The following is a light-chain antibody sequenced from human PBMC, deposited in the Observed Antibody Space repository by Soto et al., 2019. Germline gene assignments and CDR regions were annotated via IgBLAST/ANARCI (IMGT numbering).Light chain of an antibody. CDR1: QSVSSNY. CDR2: DAS. Sequence: EIVLTQSPGTLSLSPGERATLSCRASQSVSSNYLAWYQQKPGQAPRLLIYDASSRATGIPDRFSGSGSGTDFTLTISRREPEDFAVYYCQQYASSPITFGQGTKV. V-gene: IGKV3-20*01. CDR3: QQYASSPIT. J-gene: IGKJ1*01.